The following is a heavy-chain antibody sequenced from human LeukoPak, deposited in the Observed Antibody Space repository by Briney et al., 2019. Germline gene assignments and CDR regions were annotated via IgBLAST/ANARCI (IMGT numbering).Heavy chain of an antibody. J-gene: IGHJ4*02. CDR2: MNPNSGNT. CDR1: GYTFTSYD. CDR3: ARDRISSSWPHLDY. Sequence: GASVKVSCKASGYTFTSYDINWVRQATGQGLEWMGWMNPNSGNTGYAQKFQGRVTITTDESTSTAYMELSSLRSEDTAVYYCARDRISSSWPHLDYWGQGTLVTVSS. D-gene: IGHD6-13*01. V-gene: IGHV1-8*01.